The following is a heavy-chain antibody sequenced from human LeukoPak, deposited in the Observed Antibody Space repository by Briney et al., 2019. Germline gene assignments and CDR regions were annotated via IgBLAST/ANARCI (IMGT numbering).Heavy chain of an antibody. CDR1: GYTFTSYY. V-gene: IGHV1-24*01. CDR2: FDPEDGET. CDR3: ATGRDGYKR. Sequence: ASVKVSCKASGYTFTSYYMHWVRQAPGKGLEWMGGFDPEDGETIYAQKFQGRVTMTEDTSTDTAYMELSSLRSEDTAVYYCATGRDGYKRWGQGTLVTVSS. D-gene: IGHD5-24*01. J-gene: IGHJ4*02.